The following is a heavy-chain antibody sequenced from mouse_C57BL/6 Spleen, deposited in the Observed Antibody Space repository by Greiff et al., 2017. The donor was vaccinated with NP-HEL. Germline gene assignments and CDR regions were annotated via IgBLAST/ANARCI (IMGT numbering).Heavy chain of an antibody. CDR1: GYTFTSYW. CDR3: AKDGITGPYFDY. CDR2: IDPNSGGT. Sequence: QVQLQQPGAELVKPGASVKLSCKASGYTFTSYWMHWVKQRPGRGLEWIGRIDPNSGGTKYNEKFKSKATLTVDKPSSTAYIQLSSLTSEGSAVYYCAKDGITGPYFDYWGQGNTLTVSS. V-gene: IGHV1-72*01. D-gene: IGHD2-4*01. J-gene: IGHJ2*01.